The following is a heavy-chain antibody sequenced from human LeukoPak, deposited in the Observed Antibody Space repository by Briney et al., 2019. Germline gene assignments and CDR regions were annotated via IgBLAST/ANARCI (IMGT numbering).Heavy chain of an antibody. D-gene: IGHD2-15*01. V-gene: IGHV3-23*01. CDR2: ISGSGGST. Sequence: PGGSVRLSCAASGFTFSIYAMSWVRQAPGKGLEWVSSISGSGGSTDYADSVKGRCTISRDNSKNTLNLQMNSLRAEDTAVYYCAKERFIFVVARTDYWGQGTLVTVSS. CDR3: AKERFIFVVARTDY. CDR1: GFTFSIYA. J-gene: IGHJ4*02.